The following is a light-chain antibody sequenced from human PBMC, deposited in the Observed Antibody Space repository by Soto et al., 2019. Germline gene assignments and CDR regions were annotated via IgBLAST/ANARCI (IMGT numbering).Light chain of an antibody. Sequence: DIQMTQSPSTLSASVGDRVTITCRASQSISSWLAWYQQKPGKAPKLLIYDASSLESGVPSRFSGSGSGTEFTLTISSLQPEDFATYSCQQYNSFSWTFGQGTKVDIK. V-gene: IGKV1-5*01. CDR3: QQYNSFSWT. J-gene: IGKJ1*01. CDR2: DAS. CDR1: QSISSW.